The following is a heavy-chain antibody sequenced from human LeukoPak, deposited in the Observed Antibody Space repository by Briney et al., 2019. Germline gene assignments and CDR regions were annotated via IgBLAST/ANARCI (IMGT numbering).Heavy chain of an antibody. J-gene: IGHJ4*02. D-gene: IGHD3-10*01. CDR1: GFTFSSHW. Sequence: PGGSLRLSCAASGFTFSSHWMHWVRQAPGKGLVWVPRISENRYTTNYADSVKGRFTISRDNAKNTVYPQMNSLRVEDTAVYYCARDIVIGSGSCLDWGQGTLVTVSS. V-gene: IGHV3-74*01. CDR2: ISENRYTT. CDR3: ARDIVIGSGSCLD.